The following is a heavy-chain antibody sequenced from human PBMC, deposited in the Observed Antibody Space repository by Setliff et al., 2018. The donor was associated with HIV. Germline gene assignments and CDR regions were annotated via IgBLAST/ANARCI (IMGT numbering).Heavy chain of an antibody. D-gene: IGHD2-15*01. CDR1: GGTFRSQA. Sequence: GASVKVSCTTSGGTFRSQAISWVRQAPGQGLEWMGGLISMFKIPQIAQKFQGRVTITADESTSTAYMGLSSLTSEDTAVYYCARGGWSGGGPLHYSYYYLDVWGQGTAVTVSS. V-gene: IGHV1-69*13. CDR3: ARGGWSGGGPLHYSYYYLDV. CDR2: LISMFKIP. J-gene: IGHJ6*02.